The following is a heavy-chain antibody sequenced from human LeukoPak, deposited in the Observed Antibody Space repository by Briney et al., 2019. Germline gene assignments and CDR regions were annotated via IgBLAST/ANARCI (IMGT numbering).Heavy chain of an antibody. V-gene: IGHV3-30*04. CDR1: GFTFSSYA. CDR3: ARDFRAYCGGDCCSGDAFDI. D-gene: IGHD2-21*02. Sequence: GGSLRLSCAASGFTFSSYAMHWVRQAPGKGLEWVAVISYDGSNKYYADSVKGRFTISRDNSKNTLYLQMNSLRAEDTAVYYCARDFRAYCGGDCCSGDAFDIWGQGTMVTVSS. CDR2: ISYDGSNK. J-gene: IGHJ3*02.